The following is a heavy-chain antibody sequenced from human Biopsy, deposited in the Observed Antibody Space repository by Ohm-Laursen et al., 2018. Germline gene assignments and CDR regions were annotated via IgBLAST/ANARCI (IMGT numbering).Heavy chain of an antibody. CDR3: TKARGRFLEWVDPFDI. V-gene: IGHV3-9*01. CDR1: GFTFDDNA. Sequence: SLRLSCSASGFTFDDNAMHWVRQAPGKGLEWVSGISWNSGIKDYADSVKGRFAISRDNAKNSLYLQMSSLRAEDTASYYCTKARGRFLEWVDPFDIWGQGTMVTVSA. CDR2: ISWNSGIK. J-gene: IGHJ3*02. D-gene: IGHD3-3*01.